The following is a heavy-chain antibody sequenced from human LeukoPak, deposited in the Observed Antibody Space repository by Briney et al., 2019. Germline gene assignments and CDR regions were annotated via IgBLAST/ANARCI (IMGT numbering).Heavy chain of an antibody. J-gene: IGHJ6*03. CDR3: ASLSTVTTHYYYMDV. D-gene: IGHD4-17*01. V-gene: IGHV1-18*01. CDR1: GYTFTSYG. Sequence: GASVKVSCKASGYTFTSYGINWVRQAPGQGLEWMGWISAYNGNTNYAQKLQGRVTMTTDTSTSTAYMELRSLRSEDTAVYYCASLSTVTTHYYYMDVWGKGTTVTVSS. CDR2: ISAYNGNT.